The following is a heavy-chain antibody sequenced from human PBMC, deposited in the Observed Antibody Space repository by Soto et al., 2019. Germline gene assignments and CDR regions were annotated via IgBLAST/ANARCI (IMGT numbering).Heavy chain of an antibody. CDR3: ARDRIVGATPPYYFDY. V-gene: IGHV1-18*01. CDR1: GYTFTSYG. CDR2: ISAYNGNT. J-gene: IGHJ4*02. Sequence: QVQLVQSGAEVKKPGASVKVSCKASGYTFTSYGISWVRQAPGQGLEWMGWISAYNGNTNYAQKLQGRVTMTTDTAPSTAYMELRSLRSDDKAVYYCARDRIVGATPPYYFDYWGQGTLVTVSS. D-gene: IGHD1-26*01.